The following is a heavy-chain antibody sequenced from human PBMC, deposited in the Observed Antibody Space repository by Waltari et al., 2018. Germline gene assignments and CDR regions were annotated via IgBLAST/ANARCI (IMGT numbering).Heavy chain of an antibody. CDR3: AHRQGYCSSTSCYDNWFDP. D-gene: IGHD2-2*01. CDR2: IYWNDDK. J-gene: IGHJ5*02. V-gene: IGHV2-5*01. CDR1: GFSLSTSGVG. Sequence: QITLKESGPTLVKPTQTLTLTCTFSGFSLSTSGVGVGWIRQPPGKALEWLALIYWNDDKRYSPSLKSRLTITKDTSKNQVVLKMTNMDPVDTATYYCAHRQGYCSSTSCYDNWFDPWGQGTLVTVSS.